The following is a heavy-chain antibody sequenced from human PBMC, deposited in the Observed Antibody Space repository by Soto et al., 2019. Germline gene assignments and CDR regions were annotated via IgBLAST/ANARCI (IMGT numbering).Heavy chain of an antibody. CDR2: ISWNGASI. J-gene: IGHJ4*02. Sequence: EVQLVESGGGLVQPGGSLRLSCAASGFTFDDYAIHWVRQAPGRGLEWVASISWNGASIGYADSVKGRFTISRDNAKNALHQKMNSLRSEDTALYYCANPSLNGTRFDCWGQGTLVTVSS. D-gene: IGHD2-8*01. CDR1: GFTFDDYA. CDR3: ANPSLNGTRFDC. V-gene: IGHV3-9*01.